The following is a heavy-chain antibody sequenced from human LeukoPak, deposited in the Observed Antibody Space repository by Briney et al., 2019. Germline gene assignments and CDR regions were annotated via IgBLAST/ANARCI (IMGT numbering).Heavy chain of an antibody. CDR1: GYTFTSYD. V-gene: IGHV1-8*03. CDR3: ARELRSKRGWFDP. Sequence: ASVKVSCKASGYTFTSYDINWVRQATGQGLEWMGWMNPNSGNTGYAQKFQGRVTITRNTSISTAYMELSSLRSEDTAVYYCARELRSKRGWFDPWGQGTLVTVSS. D-gene: IGHD1-26*01. J-gene: IGHJ5*02. CDR2: MNPNSGNT.